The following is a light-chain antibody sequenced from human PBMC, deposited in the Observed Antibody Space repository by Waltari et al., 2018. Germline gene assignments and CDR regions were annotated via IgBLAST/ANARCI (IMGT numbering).Light chain of an antibody. Sequence: EIVLTQSPATLSLSPGEGAPLSCRASESVRSYLTCYQQKPGQAPRLLIYAASNRASGIPARFSGSGSGTDCSLSISSLEPEDFAVYYCQQRHNWPLTFGGGTKVEIK. V-gene: IGKV3-11*01. J-gene: IGKJ4*01. CDR2: AAS. CDR1: ESVRSY. CDR3: QQRHNWPLT.